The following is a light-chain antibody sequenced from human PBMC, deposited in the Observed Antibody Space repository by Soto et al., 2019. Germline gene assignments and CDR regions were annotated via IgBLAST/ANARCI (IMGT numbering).Light chain of an antibody. CDR3: QQYDSCSGSM. J-gene: IGKJ1*01. CDR1: QSINSN. V-gene: IGKV3-15*01. Sequence: EVVMTQSPAALSVSPGERATLSCRASQSINSNLAWYQQKPGQAPRLLIYGASTMATGIPARFSGTGSGTEVALTSSSLQSGDCAVYYYQQYDSCSGSMFGQGTRVVI. CDR2: GAS.